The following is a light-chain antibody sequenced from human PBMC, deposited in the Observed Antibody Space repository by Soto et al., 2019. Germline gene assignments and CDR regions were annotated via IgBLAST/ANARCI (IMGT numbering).Light chain of an antibody. CDR3: QHYNDWPPTWT. V-gene: IGKV3-15*01. CDR1: QSVSSK. Sequence: EIVMTQSPATLSVSPGERATLSCRASQSVSSKLAWYQQKPGQAPRVLIFGASTRATGIPARFSGSGSVTEFTLTISSLQSEDFAVYYCQHYNDWPPTWTFGQGTSVEIK. J-gene: IGKJ1*01. CDR2: GAS.